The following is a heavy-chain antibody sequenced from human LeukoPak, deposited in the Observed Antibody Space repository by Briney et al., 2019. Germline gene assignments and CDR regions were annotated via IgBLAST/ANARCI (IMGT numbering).Heavy chain of an antibody. CDR1: GFTFSSYA. CDR2: ISYDGSNK. D-gene: IGHD4-17*01. V-gene: IGHV3-30*01. CDR3: ARVDYGDSIH. Sequence: PGGSLRLSCAASGFTFSSYAMHWVRQAPGKGLEWVAVISYDGSNKYYADSVKGRFTISRDNSKNTLYLQMNSLRAEYTAVYYCARVDYGDSIHWGQGTLVTVSS. J-gene: IGHJ4*02.